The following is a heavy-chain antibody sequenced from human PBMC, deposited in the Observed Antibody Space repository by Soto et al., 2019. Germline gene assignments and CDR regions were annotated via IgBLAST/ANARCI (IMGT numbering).Heavy chain of an antibody. Sequence: QVQLVQSETEVKKPGASVRVSCRASGYSLTNFAMHWVRRAPGHRLEWMGWINGGNGDTRFSHEFQGRVAITRDTSANTAYMELTSLRSEDTAVYYCARRNLARRKHLDFWGQGTLAIVSS. J-gene: IGHJ4*02. CDR1: GYSLTNFA. CDR3: ARRNLARRKHLDF. V-gene: IGHV1-3*01. CDR2: INGGNGDT.